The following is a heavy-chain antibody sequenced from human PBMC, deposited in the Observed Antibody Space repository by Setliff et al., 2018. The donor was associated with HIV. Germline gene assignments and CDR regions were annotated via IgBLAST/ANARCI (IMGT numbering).Heavy chain of an antibody. CDR2: ISHSGNT. J-gene: IGHJ5*02. CDR3: ARLEDQLGPGWFAP. Sequence: PSETLSLTCSVSGDSISSESSFRSWVRQYPGKGLELIGYISHSGNTYYTPSLESRITLSVDTSKNQFSLKVNSVTAADTAVYYCARLEDQLGPGWFAPWGQGTLVTVSS. D-gene: IGHD1-1*01. CDR1: GDSISSESSF. V-gene: IGHV4-31*03.